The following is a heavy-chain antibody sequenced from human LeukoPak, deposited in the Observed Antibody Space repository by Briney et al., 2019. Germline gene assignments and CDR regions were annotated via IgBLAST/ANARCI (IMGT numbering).Heavy chain of an antibody. V-gene: IGHV3-23*01. Sequence: GGSLTLSCAAPGFTFSSYSMSWVRQAPGKGLEWVSAINVSGGTTYYPDSMKGGFTISRDNSKKTLYLQMNSLRAEDRAVYYCAKEMIVVVIYYFDYWRRGTLVTVSS. J-gene: IGHJ4*02. D-gene: IGHD3-22*01. CDR3: AKEMIVVVIYYFDY. CDR2: INVSGGTT. CDR1: GFTFSSYS.